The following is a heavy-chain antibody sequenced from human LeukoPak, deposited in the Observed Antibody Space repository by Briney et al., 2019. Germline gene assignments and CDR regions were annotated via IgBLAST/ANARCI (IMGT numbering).Heavy chain of an antibody. CDR3: ARRVEASGSYYKRYNWFDP. J-gene: IGHJ5*02. CDR1: GGSFSGYY. V-gene: IGHV4-34*01. D-gene: IGHD3-10*01. CDR2: INHSGST. Sequence: SETLSLTCAVYGGSFSGYYWSWIRQPPGKGLEWIGEINHSGSTNYNPSLKSRVTIPVDTSKNQFSLKLSSVTAADTAVYYCARRVEASGSYYKRYNWFDPWGQGTLVTVSS.